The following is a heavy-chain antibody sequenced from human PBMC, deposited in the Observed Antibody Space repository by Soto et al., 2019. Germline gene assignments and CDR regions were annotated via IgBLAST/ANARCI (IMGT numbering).Heavy chain of an antibody. CDR3: SRLSWIFNWFDP. J-gene: IGHJ5*02. D-gene: IGHD2-2*03. CDR2: INHSGST. CDR1: GGSFSGFY. Sequence: PPETLSLTCAVYGGSFSGFYWSWIRQPPGKWLEWIMEINHSGSTNYNPSLKSRVTISVDTSKNKFSLKLSSVTAADTAVYYCSRLSWIFNWFDPWGQGTLVTVSS. V-gene: IGHV4-34*01.